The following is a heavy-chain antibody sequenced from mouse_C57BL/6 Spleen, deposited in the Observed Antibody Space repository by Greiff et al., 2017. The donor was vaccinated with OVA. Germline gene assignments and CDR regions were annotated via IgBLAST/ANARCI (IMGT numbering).Heavy chain of an antibody. CDR3: ARREVYYGSSPAWFAY. CDR1: GYSITSGYY. Sequence: EVKLLESGPGLVKPSQSLSLTCSVTGYSITSGYYWNWIRQFPGNKLEWMGYISYDGSNNYNPSLKNRISITRDTSKNQFFLKLNSVTTEDTATYYCARREVYYGSSPAWFAYWGQGTLVTVSA. V-gene: IGHV3-6*01. CDR2: ISYDGSN. D-gene: IGHD1-1*01. J-gene: IGHJ3*01.